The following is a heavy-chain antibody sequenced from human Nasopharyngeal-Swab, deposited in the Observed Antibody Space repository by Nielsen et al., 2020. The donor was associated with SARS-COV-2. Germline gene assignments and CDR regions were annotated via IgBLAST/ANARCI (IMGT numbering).Heavy chain of an antibody. J-gene: IGHJ4*02. D-gene: IGHD2-2*01. V-gene: IGHV3-30*18. CDR3: AKDGSSTSSGIKIDY. Sequence: GCQAPGERLERVAVISYDGSNKYYADSVKGRFTISRDNSKNTLYLQMNSLRAEDTAGYYWAKDGSSTSSGIKIDYWGQGTLVTVSS. CDR2: ISYDGSNK.